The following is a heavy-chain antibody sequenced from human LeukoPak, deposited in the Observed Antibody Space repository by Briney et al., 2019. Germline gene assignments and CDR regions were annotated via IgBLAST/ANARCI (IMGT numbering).Heavy chain of an antibody. CDR3: ARGRGSGWYLSGYFDY. Sequence: RPGGSLRLSCAACGFTFDDYGMSWVRQAPGKGLEWVSGINWNGGSTGYADSVKGRFTISRDNAKNSLYLQMNSLRAEDTALYYCARGRGSGWYLSGYFDYWGQGTLVTVSS. CDR2: INWNGGST. V-gene: IGHV3-20*04. CDR1: GFTFDDYG. D-gene: IGHD6-19*01. J-gene: IGHJ4*02.